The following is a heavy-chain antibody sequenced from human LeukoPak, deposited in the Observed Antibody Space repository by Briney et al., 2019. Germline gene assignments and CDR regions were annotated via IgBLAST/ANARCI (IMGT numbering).Heavy chain of an antibody. J-gene: IGHJ4*02. CDR1: GYTLTDYY. CDR2: VDPEDGET. D-gene: IGHD6-13*01. V-gene: IGHV1-69-2*01. Sequence: GASVKVSCKASGYTLTDYYMHWVQQAPGKGLEWMGRVDPEDGETIYAEKFQGRVTITADTSTDTAYMELSSLRSEDTAVYYCATDPGIAAAARADWGQGTLVTVSS. CDR3: ATDPGIAAAARAD.